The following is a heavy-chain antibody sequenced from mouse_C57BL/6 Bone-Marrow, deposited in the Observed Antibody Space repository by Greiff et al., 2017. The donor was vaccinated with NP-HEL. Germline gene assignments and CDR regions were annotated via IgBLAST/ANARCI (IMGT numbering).Heavy chain of an antibody. J-gene: IGHJ3*01. Sequence: EVKLVESGPGLVKPSQSLSLTCSVTGYSITSGYYWNWIRQFPGNKLEWMGYISYDGSNNYNPSLKNRISITRDTSKNQFFLKLNSVTTEDTATYYCARDYYGSSYDWFAYWGQGTLVTVSA. CDR3: ARDYYGSSYDWFAY. CDR1: GYSITSGYY. V-gene: IGHV3-6*01. D-gene: IGHD1-1*01. CDR2: ISYDGSN.